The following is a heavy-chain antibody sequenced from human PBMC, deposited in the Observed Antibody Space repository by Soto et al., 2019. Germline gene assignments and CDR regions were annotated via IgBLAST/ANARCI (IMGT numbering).Heavy chain of an antibody. V-gene: IGHV4-39*01. D-gene: IGHD4-17*01. J-gene: IGHJ4*02. CDR3: VSQRTTVPTQAYFDY. CDR1: GGSVTNSSYY. CDR2: VYYRGRS. Sequence: PSETLSLTCTVSGGSVTNSSYYWGWIRQSPGKGLEWIGSVYYRGRSYSKSSVKSRVTISVDTSKNRFSLSLNSVTASDTAVYFCVSQRTTVPTQAYFDYWGPGALGTGSA.